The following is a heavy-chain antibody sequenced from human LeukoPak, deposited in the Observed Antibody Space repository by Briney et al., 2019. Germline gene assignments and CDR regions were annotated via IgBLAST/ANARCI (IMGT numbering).Heavy chain of an antibody. CDR2: IIPIFGSA. Sequence: SVKVSCKASGGTFSSYTISWVRQAPGQGLEWMGGIIPIFGSANYAQKFQGRVTITADESASTAYMELSSLRSEDTAMYYCARAYMTATRHFDYWGQGTLVTVSS. CDR3: ARAYMTATRHFDY. J-gene: IGHJ4*02. D-gene: IGHD2-21*02. V-gene: IGHV1-69*13. CDR1: GGTFSSYT.